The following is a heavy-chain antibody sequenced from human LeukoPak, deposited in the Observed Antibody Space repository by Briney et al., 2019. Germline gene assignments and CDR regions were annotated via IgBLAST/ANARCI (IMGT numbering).Heavy chain of an antibody. Sequence: GGFLRLSCAASGFTVSSNYMSWVRQAPGKGLEWVSVIYSGGSTYYADSVKGRFTISRDNSKNTLYLQMNSLRAEDTAVYYCARDSNYDFWSGYDYWGQGTLVTVSS. CDR2: IYSGGST. CDR1: GFTVSSNY. V-gene: IGHV3-66*02. CDR3: ARDSNYDFWSGYDY. D-gene: IGHD3-3*01. J-gene: IGHJ4*02.